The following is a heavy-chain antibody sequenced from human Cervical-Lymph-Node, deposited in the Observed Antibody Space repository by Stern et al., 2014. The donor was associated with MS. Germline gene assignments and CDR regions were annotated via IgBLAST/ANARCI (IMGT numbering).Heavy chain of an antibody. CDR3: ARRGTTGTIDGFDI. Sequence: VQLVQSGAEVKKPGESVKISCEGSGYTFTSHWIAWVRQVPGKGLEWMGIIYPGDSDTSYSPSFRGRVTISADRSISTAYLQWRTLRASDTAMYYCARRGTTGTIDGFDIWGQGSMVTVSS. CDR2: IYPGDSDT. D-gene: IGHD1-1*01. V-gene: IGHV5-51*01. CDR1: GYTFTSHW. J-gene: IGHJ3*02.